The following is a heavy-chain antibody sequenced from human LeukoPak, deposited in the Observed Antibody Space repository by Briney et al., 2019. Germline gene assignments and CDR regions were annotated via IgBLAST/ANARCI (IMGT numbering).Heavy chain of an antibody. CDR1: GFTFSDYY. CDR3: VKSRGVGESGQQLES. CDR2: ISSSGSTI. D-gene: IGHD3-10*01. Sequence: SGGSLRLSCAASGFTFSDYYMSWIRQAPGKGLEWVSYISSSGSTIYYADSVKGRFTISRQNSKNSLYLQMTSLRDGDTAVYYCVKSRGVGESGQQLESWGQGALVTVSS. V-gene: IGHV3-11*01. J-gene: IGHJ4*02.